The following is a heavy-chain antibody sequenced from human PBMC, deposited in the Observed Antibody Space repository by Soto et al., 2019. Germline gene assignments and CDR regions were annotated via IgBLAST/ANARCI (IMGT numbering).Heavy chain of an antibody. CDR2: ISGSGGST. J-gene: IGHJ4*02. D-gene: IGHD3-10*01. CDR3: AKVPLYGSGSYPMNY. Sequence: EVQLLESGGGLVQPGGSLRLSCAASGFTFSSYAMSWVRQAPGKGLEWVSAISGSGGSTYYADSVKGRFTISRDNSKNTLYLQMNSLRAEDTAVYCCAKVPLYGSGSYPMNYWGQGTLVTVSS. V-gene: IGHV3-23*01. CDR1: GFTFSSYA.